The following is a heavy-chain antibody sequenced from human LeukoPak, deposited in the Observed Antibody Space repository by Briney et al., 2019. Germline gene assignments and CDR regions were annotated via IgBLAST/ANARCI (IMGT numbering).Heavy chain of an antibody. CDR3: ARVITRTTDY. Sequence: PSETLSLTCAVYGGSFSGYYWSWIRQPPGKGLEWIGEINHSGSTNYNPSLKSRVTISVDTSKNQFSLKLSSVTAADTAVYYCARVITRTTDYWGQGTLVTVSS. CDR1: GGSFSGYY. V-gene: IGHV4-34*01. CDR2: INHSGST. D-gene: IGHD1-7*01. J-gene: IGHJ4*02.